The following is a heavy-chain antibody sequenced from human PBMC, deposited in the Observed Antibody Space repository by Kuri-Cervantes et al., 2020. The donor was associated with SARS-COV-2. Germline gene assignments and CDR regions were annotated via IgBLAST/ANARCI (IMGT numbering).Heavy chain of an antibody. J-gene: IGHJ4*02. Sequence: ASVKVSCKASGYTFTNYEINWVRQATGQGLEWMGWMNPNSGDTNYAQKLQGRVTMTTDTSTSTAYMELRSLRSDDTAVYYCARDQYGSGGMGNYWGQGTLVTVSS. D-gene: IGHD3-10*01. CDR2: MNPNSGDT. CDR3: ARDQYGSGGMGNY. CDR1: GYTFTNYE. V-gene: IGHV1-18*01.